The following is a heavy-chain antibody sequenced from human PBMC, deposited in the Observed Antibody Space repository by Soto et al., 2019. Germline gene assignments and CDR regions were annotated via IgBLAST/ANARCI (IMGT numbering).Heavy chain of an antibody. CDR3: ARGTVWYGSGSYKA. Sequence: SETLSLTCAVYGGSFSGYYWSWIRQPPGKGLEWIGEINHSGSTNYNPSLKSRVTISVDTSKNQFSLKLSSVTAADTAVYYCARGTVWYGSGSYKAWGQGTLVTVSS. CDR2: INHSGST. J-gene: IGHJ4*02. CDR1: GGSFSGYY. V-gene: IGHV4-34*01. D-gene: IGHD3-10*01.